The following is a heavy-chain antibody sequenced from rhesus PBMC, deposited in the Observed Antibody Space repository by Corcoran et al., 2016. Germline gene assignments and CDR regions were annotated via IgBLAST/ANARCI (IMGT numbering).Heavy chain of an antibody. Sequence: QVQLQESGPGLVKPSETLSLTCAVSGGSISSNYWSWIRQPPGKGLEWFGSIPGRGGSTDYNPSLKSRVTIATDTSKSQFSLKLSSVTAAATAVYYCASGYCTGSGCYGGFDVWGQGALVTVSS. D-gene: IGHD2-21*01. CDR1: GGSISSNY. CDR2: IPGRGGST. CDR3: ASGYCTGSGCYGGFDV. J-gene: IGHJ1*01. V-gene: IGHV4-173*01.